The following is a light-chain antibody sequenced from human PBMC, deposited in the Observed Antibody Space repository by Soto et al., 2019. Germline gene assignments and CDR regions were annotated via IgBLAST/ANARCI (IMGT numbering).Light chain of an antibody. Sequence: QSALTQPASVSGSPGQPITISCTGTSSDVGAYNYVSWYQQHPGKAPKLMIFDVSNRPSGVSNRFSGSKSGNTASLTISGLQAEGGGGYFRSSYSSSRTLGFGGGTKLTVL. J-gene: IGLJ2*01. CDR2: DVS. CDR3: SSYSSSRTLG. CDR1: SSDVGAYNY. V-gene: IGLV2-14*03.